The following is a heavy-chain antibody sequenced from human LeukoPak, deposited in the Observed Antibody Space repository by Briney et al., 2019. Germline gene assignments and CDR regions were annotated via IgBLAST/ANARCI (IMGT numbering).Heavy chain of an antibody. Sequence: SVKVSCKASGYPFTSYGISWVRQAPGQGLEWMGRIIPILGIANYAQEFQGRVTITADKSTSTAYMELSSLRSEDTAVYYCARGIVATVNYYYYGMDVWGQGTTVTVSS. D-gene: IGHD5-12*01. CDR1: GYPFTSYG. J-gene: IGHJ6*02. CDR3: ARGIVATVNYYYYGMDV. V-gene: IGHV1-69*04. CDR2: IIPILGIA.